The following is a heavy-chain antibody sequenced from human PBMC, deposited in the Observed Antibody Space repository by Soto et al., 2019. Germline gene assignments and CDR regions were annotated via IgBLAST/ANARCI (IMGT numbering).Heavy chain of an antibody. CDR3: ASHSSGWSGYYYYGMDV. J-gene: IGHJ6*02. V-gene: IGHV1-69*13. CDR1: GGTFSSYA. CDR2: IIPIFGTA. Sequence: SVKVSCKASGGTFSSYAISWVRQAPGQGLEWMGGIIPIFGTANYAQKFQGRVTITADESTSTAYMELSSLRSEDTAVYYCASHSSGWSGYYYYGMDVWGQGTTVTVSS. D-gene: IGHD6-19*01.